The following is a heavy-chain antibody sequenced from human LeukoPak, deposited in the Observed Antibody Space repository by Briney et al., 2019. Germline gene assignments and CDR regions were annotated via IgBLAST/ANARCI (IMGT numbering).Heavy chain of an antibody. D-gene: IGHD3-22*01. CDR1: GFTFSSYA. Sequence: PGGSLRLSCAASGFTFSSYAMSWVRQAPGKGLEWVSAISGSGGSTYYAHSVKGRFTISRDNSKNTLYLQMNSLRAEDTAVYYCAKDDYYDSSGYYWRYYFDYWGQGTLVTVSS. V-gene: IGHV3-23*01. CDR2: ISGSGGST. J-gene: IGHJ4*02. CDR3: AKDDYYDSSGYYWRYYFDY.